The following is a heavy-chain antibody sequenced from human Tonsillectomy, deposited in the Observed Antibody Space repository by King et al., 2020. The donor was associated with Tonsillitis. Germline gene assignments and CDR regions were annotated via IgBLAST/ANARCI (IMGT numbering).Heavy chain of an antibody. D-gene: IGHD2-2*01. CDR2: ISYDGSNK. CDR3: ARGIVVVPAAKRRNFDY. CDR1: GFTFSSYA. J-gene: IGHJ4*02. V-gene: IGHV3-30*01. Sequence: VQLVESGGGVVQPGRSLRLSCAASGFTFSSYAMHWVRQAPGKGLEWVAVISYDGSNKYYADSVKGRFTISRDDSKNTLYLQMNSLRAEDTAVYYCARGIVVVPAAKRRNFDYWGQGTLVTVSS.